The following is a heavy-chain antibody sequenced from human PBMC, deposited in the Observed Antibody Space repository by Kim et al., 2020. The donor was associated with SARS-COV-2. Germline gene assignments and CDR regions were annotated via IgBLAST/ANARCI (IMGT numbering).Heavy chain of an antibody. CDR2: NHSGST. Sequence: NHSGSTNSNPSLKSRVTISVDTSKNQFSLKLSSVTAADTAVYYCARVPLYWGQGTLVTVSS. J-gene: IGHJ4*02. CDR3: ARVPLY. D-gene: IGHD2-2*01. V-gene: IGHV4-34*01.